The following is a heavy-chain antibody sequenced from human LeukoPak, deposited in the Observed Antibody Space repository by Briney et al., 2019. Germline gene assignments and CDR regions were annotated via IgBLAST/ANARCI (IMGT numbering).Heavy chain of an antibody. CDR1: XXXXNXNX. CDR2: VSYDGNKK. D-gene: IGHD6-6*01. J-gene: IGHJ5*01. Sequence: GGSLRLSCAASXXXXNXNXMXWVRQXXXXXXEXXAVVSYDGNKKYYADSVKGRFTISRDNSKNTLYVQMNSLRVEDTAVYYCVKSISSSGNWFDSWGQGTLVTVSS. CDR3: VKSISSSGNWFDS. V-gene: IGHV3-30*18.